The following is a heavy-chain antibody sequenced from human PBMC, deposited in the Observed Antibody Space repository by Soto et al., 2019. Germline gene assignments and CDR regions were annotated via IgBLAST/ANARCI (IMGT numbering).Heavy chain of an antibody. CDR2: IFYRGST. CDR3: ARGSNSIFEGLNV. D-gene: IGHD3-3*02. J-gene: IGHJ4*02. CDR1: GGSISDYS. V-gene: IGHV4-59*01. Sequence: ASETLSLTCTISGGSISDYSWNWIRQPPERGLEWIGHIFYRGSTKYNPSLWDRVTISRGSSQTQLSLRLKSVTAADTAIYYCARGSNSIFEGLNVWGKGTLVTVSS.